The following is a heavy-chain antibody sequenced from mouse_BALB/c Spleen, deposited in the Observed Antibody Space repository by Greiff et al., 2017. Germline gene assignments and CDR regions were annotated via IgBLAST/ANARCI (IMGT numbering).Heavy chain of an antibody. V-gene: IGHV3-2*02. J-gene: IGHJ4*01. D-gene: IGHD2-10*02. CDR3: AREGYGNGYAMDY. Sequence: EVMLVESGPGLVKPSQSLSLTCTVTGYSITSDYAWNWIRQFPGNKLEWMGYISYSGSTSYNPSLKSRISITRDTSKNQFFLQLNSVTTEDTATYYCAREGYGNGYAMDYWGQGTSVTVSS. CDR1: GYSITSDYA. CDR2: ISYSGST.